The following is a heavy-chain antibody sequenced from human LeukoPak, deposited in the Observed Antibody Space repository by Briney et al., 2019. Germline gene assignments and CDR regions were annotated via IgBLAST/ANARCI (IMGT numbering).Heavy chain of an antibody. V-gene: IGHV3-30-3*01. CDR3: ARRRIVGSTDDAFDI. J-gene: IGHJ3*02. CDR2: ISSDGSTK. CDR1: GFTFSSYA. Sequence: GGSLRLSCAASGFTFSSYAMHWVRQAPGKGLEWAAVISSDGSTKYYADSVEGRFTISRDNSNNTLYLQMNTLGADDTAIYYCARRRIVGSTDDAFDIWGQGTMVTLSS. D-gene: IGHD1-26*01.